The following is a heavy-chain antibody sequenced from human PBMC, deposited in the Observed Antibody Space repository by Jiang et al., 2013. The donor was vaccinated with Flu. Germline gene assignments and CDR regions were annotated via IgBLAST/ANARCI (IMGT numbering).Heavy chain of an antibody. D-gene: IGHD6-6*01. J-gene: IGHJ6*02. CDR1: GFTFSGYW. CDR2: IKKDGSDT. V-gene: IGHV3-7*03. CDR3: ARDPYSSSSGYGMDV. Sequence: VQLVESGGGWVQPGGSLIVSCAASGFTFSGYWMSWVRQTPGQGLQWLANIKKDGSDTRYVDSVRGRFIISRDNTRNLVFLQMDNVRVEDSGIYYCARDPYSSSSGYGMDVWGQGT.